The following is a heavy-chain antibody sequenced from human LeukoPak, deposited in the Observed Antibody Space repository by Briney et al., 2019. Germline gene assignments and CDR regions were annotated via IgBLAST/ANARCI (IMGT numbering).Heavy chain of an antibody. CDR3: AKDYSFYGGNPY. CDR1: GFTFSSYA. Sequence: GGSLRLSCAASGFTFSSYAMSWVRQAPGEGLEWVSAISGSGGSTYYADSVKGRFTISRDNSKNTLYLQMNSLRAEDTAVYYCAKDYSFYGGNPYWGQGTLVTVSS. D-gene: IGHD4-23*01. J-gene: IGHJ4*02. CDR2: ISGSGGST. V-gene: IGHV3-23*01.